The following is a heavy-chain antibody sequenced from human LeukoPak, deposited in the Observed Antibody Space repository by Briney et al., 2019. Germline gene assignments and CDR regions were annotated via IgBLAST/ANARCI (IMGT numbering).Heavy chain of an antibody. CDR3: ARDATLGYSGAWLDSFDI. J-gene: IGHJ3*02. Sequence: PGGSLRLSCAGTGFTFSNYWMTWVRQAPGKGLEWVANIKRDGSEKHYVDSVMGRFTISRDNAMNSLYLEMSSLRVEDTAVYYCARDATLGYSGAWLDSFDIWGQGTMVTVSS. CDR1: GFTFSNYW. CDR2: IKRDGSEK. D-gene: IGHD1-26*01. V-gene: IGHV3-7*01.